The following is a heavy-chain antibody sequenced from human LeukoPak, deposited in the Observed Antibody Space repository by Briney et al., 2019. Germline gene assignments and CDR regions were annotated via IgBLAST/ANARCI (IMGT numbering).Heavy chain of an antibody. Sequence: GGSLRLSCAASGFSFSSLSMHWVRQAPGKGLVWVSRVNSDGRSTIYADSVKGRFTISRDNAKNTLYLQMDSLRDDDTAVYYCARGPGSSFYYTLGDWGLGTLVTVSS. V-gene: IGHV3-74*01. CDR2: VNSDGRST. CDR3: ARGPGSSFYYTLGD. CDR1: GFSFSSLS. J-gene: IGHJ4*02. D-gene: IGHD3-3*01.